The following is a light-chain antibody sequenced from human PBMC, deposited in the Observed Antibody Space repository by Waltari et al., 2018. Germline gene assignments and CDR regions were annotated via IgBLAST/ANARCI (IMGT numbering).Light chain of an antibody. Sequence: EIVLTQSPGTASLSPGERVPLSCRASQSVGSSSLACYQQKPGQAPRLVIYRASRRATGIPDRVSGSGSGTDFSLTISRVEPEDFAVYYCQQHGTLPATFGQGTKVEIK. J-gene: IGKJ1*01. CDR2: RAS. V-gene: IGKV3-20*01. CDR3: QQHGTLPAT. CDR1: QSVGSSS.